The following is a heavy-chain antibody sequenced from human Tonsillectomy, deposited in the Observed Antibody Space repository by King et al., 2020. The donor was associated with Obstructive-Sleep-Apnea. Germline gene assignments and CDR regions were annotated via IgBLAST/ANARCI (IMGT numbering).Heavy chain of an antibody. CDR2: IYYSWST. J-gene: IGHJ4*02. CDR3: ARALRDDILTDGLFGY. CDR1: GGSISSGGYY. V-gene: IGHV4-31*03. D-gene: IGHD3-9*01. Sequence: QLQESGPGLVKPSQTLSLTCTVSGGSISSGGYYWSWIRQHPGKGLEWIGYIYYSWSTYYNPSLTSRVTISVDTSKNQFSLKLSSVTAADTAVYYCARALRDDILTDGLFGYWGQGTLVTVSS.